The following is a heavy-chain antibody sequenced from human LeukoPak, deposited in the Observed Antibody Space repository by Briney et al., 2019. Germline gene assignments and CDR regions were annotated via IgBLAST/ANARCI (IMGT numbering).Heavy chain of an antibody. CDR3: AREDYASFLGDYYYYMDV. CDR2: IYTSGST. CDR1: GGSISSYY. J-gene: IGHJ6*03. D-gene: IGHD3-3*02. V-gene: IGHV4-4*07. Sequence: SETLSLTCTVSGGSISSYYWSWIRQPAGKGLEWIGRIYTSGSTNYNPSLKSRVTMSVDTSKNQFSLKLSSVTAADTAVYYCAREDYASFLGDYYYYMDVWGKGTTVTVSS.